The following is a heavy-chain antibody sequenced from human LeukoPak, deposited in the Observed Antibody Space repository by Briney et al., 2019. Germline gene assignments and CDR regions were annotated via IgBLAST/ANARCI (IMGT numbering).Heavy chain of an antibody. J-gene: IGHJ4*02. D-gene: IGHD2-15*01. CDR2: ISYDGSNK. CDR1: GFTFSSYA. Sequence: PGRSLRLSCAASGFTFSSYAMHWVRQAPGKGLEWVAVISYDGSNKYYADSVKGRFTISRDNSKNTLYLQMNSLRAEDTAVYYCARGSEGPIDYWGQGTLVTVSS. CDR3: ARGSEGPIDY. V-gene: IGHV3-30-3*01.